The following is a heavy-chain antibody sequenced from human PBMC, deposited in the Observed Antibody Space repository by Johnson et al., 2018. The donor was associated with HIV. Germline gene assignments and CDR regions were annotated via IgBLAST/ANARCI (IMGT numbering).Heavy chain of an antibody. V-gene: IGHV3-66*02. J-gene: IGHJ3*02. CDR1: GFTFDDYA. CDR2: IYTGGNT. CDR3: ARVRSSSAYAFDI. D-gene: IGHD6-13*01. Sequence: QPGGSLRLSCAASGFTFDDYAMSWVRQAPGKGLEWVSAIYTGGNTYYADSVKGRFSIPRAISKNTLPLQMNSLRAEDTAVYYCARVRSSSAYAFDIWGQGTMVTVSS.